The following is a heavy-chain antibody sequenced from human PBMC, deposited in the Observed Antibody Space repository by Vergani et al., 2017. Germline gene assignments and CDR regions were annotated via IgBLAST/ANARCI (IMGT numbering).Heavy chain of an antibody. D-gene: IGHD1-26*01. CDR2: INPNSGGT. Sequence: QVQLVQSGAEVKKPGASVKVSCKASGYTFTGYYMHWVRQAPGQGLEWMGWINPNSGGTNYAQKFQGWVTMTRDTSISPAYMELSRLRSDDTAVYYCARAVGATTSDAFDIWGQGTMVTVSS. V-gene: IGHV1-2*04. CDR1: GYTFTGYY. CDR3: ARAVGATTSDAFDI. J-gene: IGHJ3*02.